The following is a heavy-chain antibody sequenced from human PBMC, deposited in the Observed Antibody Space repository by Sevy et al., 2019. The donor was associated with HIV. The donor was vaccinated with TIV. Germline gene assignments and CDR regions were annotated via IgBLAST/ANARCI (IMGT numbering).Heavy chain of an antibody. D-gene: IGHD3-10*01. V-gene: IGHV3-74*01. CDR2: INSDGSST. J-gene: IGHJ5*02. CDR1: GFTFSSYW. CDR3: ARVTVRGEGFDP. Sequence: EGSLRLSCAASGFTFSSYWMHWVRQAPGKGLVWVSRINSDGSSTSYADSVKGRFTISRDNAKNTLYLQMNSLRAEDTAVYYCARVTVRGEGFDPWGQGTLVTVSS.